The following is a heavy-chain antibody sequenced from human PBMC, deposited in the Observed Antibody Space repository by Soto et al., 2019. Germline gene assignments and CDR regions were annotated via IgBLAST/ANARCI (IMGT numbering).Heavy chain of an antibody. D-gene: IGHD5-12*01. CDR1: GGSISSSSQY. Sequence: SETLSLTCTVSGGSISSSSQYWGWIRQPPGKGLEWIATMYYSGSTYYNPSLRGRVTISVDTSKNQFSLKLRSVTAADTAVYYCARNVSDGYNYVRFDPWGQGTLVTVSS. V-gene: IGHV4-39*01. CDR3: ARNVSDGYNYVRFDP. CDR2: MYYSGST. J-gene: IGHJ5*02.